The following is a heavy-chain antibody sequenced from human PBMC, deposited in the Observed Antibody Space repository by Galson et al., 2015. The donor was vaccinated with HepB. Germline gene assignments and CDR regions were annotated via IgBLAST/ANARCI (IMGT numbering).Heavy chain of an antibody. Sequence: SLRLSCAASGFTFSNYGMHWVRQAPGKGLEWVAVISYDGSNKYYADSVKGRFTISRDNSKTTLYLQMNSLSAEDTALYYCAKDPYLYSALAGTMAGFDYWGQGTLVTVSS. V-gene: IGHV3-30*18. J-gene: IGHJ4*02. CDR2: ISYDGSNK. D-gene: IGHD6-19*01. CDR3: AKDPYLYSALAGTMAGFDY. CDR1: GFTFSNYG.